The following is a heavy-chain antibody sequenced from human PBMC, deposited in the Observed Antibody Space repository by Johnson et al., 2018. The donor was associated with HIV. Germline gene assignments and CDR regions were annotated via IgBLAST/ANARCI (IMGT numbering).Heavy chain of an antibody. V-gene: IGHV3-7*03. J-gene: IGHJ3*02. D-gene: IGHD2-8*02. CDR1: GFTFSSYW. Sequence: MLLVQSGGGLVQPGGSLRLSCAASGFTFSSYWMSWVRQAPGKGLEWVANIKQDGSEKYYVDSVKGRFTISRDNAKNSLYLQMNSLRAEDTAVYYCARGPSQLYWPDVAFDIWGQGTTVTVSS. CDR3: ARGPSQLYWPDVAFDI. CDR2: IKQDGSEK.